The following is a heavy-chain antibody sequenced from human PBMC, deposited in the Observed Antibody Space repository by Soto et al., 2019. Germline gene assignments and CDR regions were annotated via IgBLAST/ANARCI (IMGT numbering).Heavy chain of an antibody. V-gene: IGHV1-58*01. CDR2: IVVGSGNT. CDR3: AADPDSILDSVRAVV. J-gene: IGHJ4*02. D-gene: IGHD3-10*01. CDR1: GFTFTSSA. Sequence: SVKVSCKASGFTFTSSAVQWVRQARGQRLEWIGWIVVGSGNTNYAQKFQERVTITRDMSTSTAYMELSSLRSEDTAVYYCAADPDSILDSVRAVVWGQGTLVTVSS.